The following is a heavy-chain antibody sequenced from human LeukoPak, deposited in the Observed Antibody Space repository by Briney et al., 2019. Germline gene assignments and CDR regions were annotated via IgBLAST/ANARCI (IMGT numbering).Heavy chain of an antibody. D-gene: IGHD4-17*01. CDR3: ARDRAFGTEDYGDYWLGDDAFDI. Sequence: ASVKVSCKASGYPFTGYYLHWVRQAPGQGLEWMGIINPSGGSTSYAQKFQGRVTMTRDTSTSTVYMELSSLRSEDTGVYYCARDRAFGTEDYGDYWLGDDAFDIWGQGTMVTVSS. V-gene: IGHV1-46*01. J-gene: IGHJ3*02. CDR2: INPSGGST. CDR1: GYPFTGYY.